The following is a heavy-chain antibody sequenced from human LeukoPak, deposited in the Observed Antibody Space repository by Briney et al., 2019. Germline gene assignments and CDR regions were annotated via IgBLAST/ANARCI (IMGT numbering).Heavy chain of an antibody. D-gene: IGHD3-22*01. CDR3: AREAQYYYDSSGYYPSYFDY. J-gene: IGHJ4*02. CDR1: GFTFSSYA. CDR2: ISYDGSNK. Sequence: GGSLRLSCAASGFTFSSYAMHWVRQAPGKGLEWVAVISYDGSNKYYADSVKGRFTISRDNSKNTLYLQMNSLRAEDTAVYYCAREAQYYYDSSGYYPSYFDYWGQGTLVTVSS. V-gene: IGHV3-30-3*01.